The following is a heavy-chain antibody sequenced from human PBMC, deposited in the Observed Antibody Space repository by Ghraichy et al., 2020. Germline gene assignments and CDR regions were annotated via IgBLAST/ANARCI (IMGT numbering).Heavy chain of an antibody. D-gene: IGHD3-10*01. Sequence: SVKVSCKASGGTFSSYAISWVRQAPGQGLEWMGGIIPIFGTANYAQKFQGRVTITADESTSTAYMELSSLRSEDTAVYYCARDTAGGDITMVQGVMVRSRGYYGMDVWGQGTTVTVSS. CDR1: GGTFSSYA. CDR2: IIPIFGTA. V-gene: IGHV1-69*13. J-gene: IGHJ6*02. CDR3: ARDTAGGDITMVQGVMVRSRGYYGMDV.